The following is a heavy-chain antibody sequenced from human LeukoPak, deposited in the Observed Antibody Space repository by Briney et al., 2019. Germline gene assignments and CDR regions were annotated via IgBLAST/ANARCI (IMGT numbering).Heavy chain of an antibody. CDR2: ISASGGST. CDR3: AKFRADSSGWPFDY. D-gene: IGHD6-19*01. CDR1: GFTFSSSA. Sequence: TGGSLRLSCAASGFTFSSSAMSWVRQVPGKGLEWVSGISASGGSTYYADSVRGRFTISRDNSKNTLYVQMNSLRNEDTAVYYCAKFRADSSGWPFDYWGQGTLVTVSS. V-gene: IGHV3-23*01. J-gene: IGHJ4*02.